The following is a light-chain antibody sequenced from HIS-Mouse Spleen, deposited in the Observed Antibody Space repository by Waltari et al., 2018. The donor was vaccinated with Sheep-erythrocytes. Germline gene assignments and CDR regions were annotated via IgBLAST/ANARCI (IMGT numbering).Light chain of an antibody. CDR2: DVS. CDR1: SSDVGGYNY. Sequence: QSALTQPRSVSGSPGQSVTISCTGTSSDVGGYNYVSWYQQHPGKAPKLMIYDVSKRPAGAPDRFSGSKSGNTASLTITGLQAEDEADYYCQSYDSSLSGWVFGGGTKLTVL. CDR3: QSYDSSLSGWV. J-gene: IGLJ3*02. V-gene: IGLV2-11*01.